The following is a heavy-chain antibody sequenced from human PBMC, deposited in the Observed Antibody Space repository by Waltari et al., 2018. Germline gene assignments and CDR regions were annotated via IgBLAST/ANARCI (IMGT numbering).Heavy chain of an antibody. CDR1: GYTFTGYY. CDR3: ARDYSLRWNYVGY. CDR2: INPNRGGT. Sequence: QVQLVQSGAEVKKPGASVKVSCKASGYTFTGYYMHWVRQAPGQGLEWMGRINPNRGGTNYAQKFQGRVTMTRDTSISTAYMELSRLRSDDTAVYYCARDYSLRWNYVGYWGQGTLVTVSS. D-gene: IGHD5-18*01. V-gene: IGHV1-2*06. J-gene: IGHJ4*02.